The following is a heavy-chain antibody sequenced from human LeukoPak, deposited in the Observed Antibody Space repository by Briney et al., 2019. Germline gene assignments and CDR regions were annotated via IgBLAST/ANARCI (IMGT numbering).Heavy chain of an antibody. CDR3: ATGCGGHCNRPSN. CDR1: GFTFASYA. V-gene: IGHV3-23*01. J-gene: IGHJ4*02. Sequence: PGGSLRLSCAASGFTFASYAMTWVRQAPGKGLEWVSAINAGDNTFYADSVKGRFTISRDNSKNTLYLQMNGLRAEDTAVYCCATGCGGHCNRPSNWGQGTLVTVSS. D-gene: IGHD2-21*02. CDR2: INAGDNT.